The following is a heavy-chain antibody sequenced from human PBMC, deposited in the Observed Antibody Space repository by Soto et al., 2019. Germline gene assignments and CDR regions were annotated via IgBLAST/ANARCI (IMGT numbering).Heavy chain of an antibody. Sequence: GASVKVSCKASGYTFTSYYMHWVRQAPGQGLEWMGIINPSGGSTSYAQKFQGRVTMTRDTSTSTVYMELSSLRSEDTAVYYCARDWELQAYYDFWSGYYTHYYGMDVWGQWTTVTVSS. CDR1: GYTFTSYY. CDR3: ARDWELQAYYDFWSGYYTHYYGMDV. CDR2: INPSGGST. D-gene: IGHD3-3*01. V-gene: IGHV1-46*01. J-gene: IGHJ6*02.